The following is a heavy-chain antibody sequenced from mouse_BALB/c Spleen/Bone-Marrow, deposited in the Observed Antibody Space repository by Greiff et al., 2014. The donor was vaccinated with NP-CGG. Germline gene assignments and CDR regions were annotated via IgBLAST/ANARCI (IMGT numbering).Heavy chain of an antibody. CDR1: GFSLTSYG. CDR3: AKKEFDY. V-gene: IGHV2-2*02. J-gene: IGHJ2*01. CDR2: IWSGGST. Sequence: VKLMESGPGLVQPSQSLSITCTVSGFSLTSYGVHWVRQSPGKGLEWLGVIWSGGSTDYNEAFISRLNIRKDNSKSQVFFKMYSLQANDTAIYYCAKKEFDYWGQGTTLTVSS.